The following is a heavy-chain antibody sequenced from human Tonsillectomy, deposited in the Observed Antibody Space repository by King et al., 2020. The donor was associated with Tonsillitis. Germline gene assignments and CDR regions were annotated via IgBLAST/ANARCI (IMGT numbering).Heavy chain of an antibody. V-gene: IGHV3-23*04. CDR3: ARDVTKSLSPEGRWLDP. J-gene: IGHJ5*02. CDR1: GFTFGSYG. D-gene: IGHD2-15*01. Sequence: VQLVESGGGFLQPGGALRLSCAASGFTFGSYGMSWVRQAPGQGLEWVAGITKSGGSKNYADSVKGRFTVSRDNSKNTLYLQFNSLRGEDTAVYYCARDVTKSLSPEGRWLDPWGQGTLVIVSS. CDR2: ITKSGGSK.